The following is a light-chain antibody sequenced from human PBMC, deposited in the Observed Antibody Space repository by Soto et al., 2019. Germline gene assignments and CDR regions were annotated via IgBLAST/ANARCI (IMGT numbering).Light chain of an antibody. Sequence: QSALTQPPSASGSPGQSVTISCTGTSSDVGGYNYVSWYQQHPGKAPKLMIYEVSKRPSGVPDRFSGSKSGNTASLTVSGLQAEVEADYYCSSYAGSNNFWVFGGGTKLTVL. CDR2: EVS. V-gene: IGLV2-8*01. J-gene: IGLJ3*02. CDR1: SSDVGGYNY. CDR3: SSYAGSNNFWV.